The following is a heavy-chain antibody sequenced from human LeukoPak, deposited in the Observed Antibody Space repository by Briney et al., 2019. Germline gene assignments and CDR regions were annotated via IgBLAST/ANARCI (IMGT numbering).Heavy chain of an antibody. Sequence: GSLRLSCAASGFTFSSYAMSWVRQAPGKGLEWVSAISGSGANTSYAGSVKGRFTISRDISKNTLYLQMNSLTVEDTAMYYCAKDISVYDTSGYYYDHWGQGTLVTVFS. J-gene: IGHJ5*02. V-gene: IGHV3-23*01. CDR2: ISGSGANT. CDR1: GFTFSSYA. D-gene: IGHD3-22*01. CDR3: AKDISVYDTSGYYYDH.